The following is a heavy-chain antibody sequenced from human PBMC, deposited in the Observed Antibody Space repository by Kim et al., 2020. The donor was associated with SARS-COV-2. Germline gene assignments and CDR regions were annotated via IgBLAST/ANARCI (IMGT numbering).Heavy chain of an antibody. Sequence: SETLSLTCTVSGGSISSSSYYWGWIRQPPGKGLEWIGSIYYSGSTYYNPSLKSRVTISVDTSKNQFSLKLSSVTAADTAVYYCARHLARREYSSSWYHWFDPWGQGTLVTVSS. D-gene: IGHD6-13*01. CDR1: GGSISSSSYY. J-gene: IGHJ5*02. V-gene: IGHV4-39*01. CDR2: IYYSGST. CDR3: ARHLARREYSSSWYHWFDP.